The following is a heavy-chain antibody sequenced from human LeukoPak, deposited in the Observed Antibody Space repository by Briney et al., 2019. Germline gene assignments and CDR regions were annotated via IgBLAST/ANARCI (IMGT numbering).Heavy chain of an antibody. CDR1: GGSISSYY. D-gene: IGHD3-3*01. CDR2: IYYSGST. Sequence: SETLSLTCTVSGGSISSYYWSWIRQPPRKGLEWIGYIYYSGSTNYNPSLKSRVTISVDTSKNQFSLKLSSVTAADTAVYYCARSSVDYDFAKTYYYMDGWGKGTTVTVSS. J-gene: IGHJ6*03. CDR3: ARSSVDYDFAKTYYYMDG. V-gene: IGHV4-59*01.